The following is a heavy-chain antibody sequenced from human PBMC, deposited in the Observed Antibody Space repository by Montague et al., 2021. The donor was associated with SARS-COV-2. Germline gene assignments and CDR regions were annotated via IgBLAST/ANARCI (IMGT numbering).Heavy chain of an antibody. Sequence: CAISGDSVSSHSAAWNWIRQSPSRGLEWLGRTYYRSKWYNDYAVSVKSRITINPDTSKNQFSLQLNSVTPEDTAVYYCASGRMVPYSSSWTTLYYYYGMDAWGQGTTVTVSS. CDR3: ASGRMVPYSSSWTTLYYYYGMDA. CDR2: TYYRSKWYN. V-gene: IGHV6-1*01. J-gene: IGHJ6*02. CDR1: GDSVSSHSAA. D-gene: IGHD6-13*01.